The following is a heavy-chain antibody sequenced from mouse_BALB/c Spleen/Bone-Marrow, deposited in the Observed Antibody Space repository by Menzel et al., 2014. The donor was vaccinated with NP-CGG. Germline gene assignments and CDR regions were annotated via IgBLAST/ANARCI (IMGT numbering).Heavy chain of an antibody. CDR1: GFNIKDTY. CDR3: ARYRLGTYFDY. CDR2: IDPANGNT. D-gene: IGHD2-14*01. Sequence: EVQLQQSGAELVKPGASVRLSCTASGFNIKDTYMDWVKQRPEQGLEWIGRIDPANGNTKYDPKFQGKATITADTSSNTAYPQLSSLTSEDTAVYYCARYRLGTYFDYWGQGTTLTVSS. V-gene: IGHV14-3*02. J-gene: IGHJ2*01.